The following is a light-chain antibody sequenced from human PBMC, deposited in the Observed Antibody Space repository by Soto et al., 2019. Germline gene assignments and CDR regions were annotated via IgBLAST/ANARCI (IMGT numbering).Light chain of an antibody. V-gene: IGKV1-9*01. Sequence: DIQMTQSPSSLSASVGDRVTITCRASQSISTYLHWYQQKPGKAPNLLIYAASTLQSGVPSRFSGSGSGTDFTPTISSLQPEDFATYYCQQLNSYPLTFGGGAKVDI. CDR3: QQLNSYPLT. CDR2: AAS. CDR1: QSISTY. J-gene: IGKJ4*01.